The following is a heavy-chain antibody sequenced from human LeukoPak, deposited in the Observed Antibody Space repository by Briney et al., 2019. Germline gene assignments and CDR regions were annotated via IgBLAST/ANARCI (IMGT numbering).Heavy chain of an antibody. CDR3: AKGHPRAQTGPPDDYTVDVLEY. CDR2: ISNDGSDQ. D-gene: IGHD4-11*01. V-gene: IGHV3-30*18. CDR1: LFTLSIHG. J-gene: IGHJ4*02. Sequence: PVRSLRLSRVASLFTLSIHGRHSVRQAPGKGLEWVSVISNDGSDQYYADSVKGRFTISRDNSKNTLYLQMNSLRVEDTAVYYCAKGHPRAQTGPPDDYTVDVLEYWGQGTLVTVSS.